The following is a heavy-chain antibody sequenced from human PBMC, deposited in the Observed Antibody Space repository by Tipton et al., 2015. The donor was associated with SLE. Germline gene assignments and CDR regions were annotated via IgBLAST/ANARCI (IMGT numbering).Heavy chain of an antibody. CDR1: GGSINNYY. CDR2: IYSSGST. V-gene: IGHV4-4*08. J-gene: IGHJ2*01. CDR3: ARDKYCTGGRCFDWYFDV. D-gene: IGHD2-8*02. Sequence: TLSLTCTVSGGSINNYYWSWIRQPPGKGLEWIGYIYSSGSTNYNPSLKSRVTISVDTSENQFSLKLSSVSAADTAVYYCARDKYCTGGRCFDWYFDVWGRGTLVTVSS.